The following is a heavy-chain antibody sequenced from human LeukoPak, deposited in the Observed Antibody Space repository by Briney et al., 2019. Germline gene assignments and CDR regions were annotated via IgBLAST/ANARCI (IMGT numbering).Heavy chain of an antibody. D-gene: IGHD6-6*01. J-gene: IGHJ5*02. CDR1: GGSISSSSYY. V-gene: IGHV4-39*01. Sequence: SETLSLTCTVSGGSISSSSYYWGWIRQPPGKGLEWIGSIYYSGSTYYNPSLKSRVTISVDTSKNQFSLKLSSVTAADTAVYYCARGGGVIAARLGWFDPWGQGTLVTVSS. CDR2: IYYSGST. CDR3: ARGGGVIAARLGWFDP.